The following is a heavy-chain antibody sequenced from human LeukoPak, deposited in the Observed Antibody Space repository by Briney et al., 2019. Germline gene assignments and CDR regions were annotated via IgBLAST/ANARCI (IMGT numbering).Heavy chain of an antibody. V-gene: IGHV2-5*01. CDR1: GFSLSTSGVG. D-gene: IGHD3-10*01. CDR3: AHSNYGSGSSETNYYYYYGMDV. Sequence: SGPTLVNPTQTLTLTCTFSGFSLSTSGVGVGWIRQPPGKALEWLALIYWNDDKRYSPSLKGRLTITKDTSKNQVVLTMTNMDPVDTATYYCAHSNYGSGSSETNYYYYYGMDVWGQGTTVTVSS. CDR2: IYWNDDK. J-gene: IGHJ6*02.